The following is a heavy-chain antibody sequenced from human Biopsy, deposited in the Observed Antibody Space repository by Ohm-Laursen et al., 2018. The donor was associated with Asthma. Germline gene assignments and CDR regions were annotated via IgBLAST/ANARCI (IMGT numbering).Heavy chain of an antibody. D-gene: IGHD1-26*01. CDR3: AKDKRYSGSYFDY. J-gene: IGHJ4*02. V-gene: IGHV3-23*01. Sequence: GSLRLSCTASGFTFSSYAMSWVRQAPGKGLEWVSAISGSGGSTYYADSVKGRFTISRDNAKNTLYLQMNSLRAEDTAVYYCAKDKRYSGSYFDYWGQGTLVTVSS. CDR1: GFTFSSYA. CDR2: ISGSGGST.